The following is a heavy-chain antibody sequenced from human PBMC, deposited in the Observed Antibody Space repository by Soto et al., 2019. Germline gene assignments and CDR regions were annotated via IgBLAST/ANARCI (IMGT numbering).Heavy chain of an antibody. CDR1: GASITSGDYY. CDR3: VGTGTMVDY. J-gene: IGHJ4*02. CDR2: IYYTGDG. D-gene: IGHD1-7*01. V-gene: IGHV4-30-4*08. Sequence: SETLSLTCSVSGASITSGDYYWSWVRQPPGKGLEWIGYIYYTGDGYYNPSLESRLSISLDSSKNQFSLELRSVSAADTAIYYCVGTGTMVDYWGQGILVTVSS.